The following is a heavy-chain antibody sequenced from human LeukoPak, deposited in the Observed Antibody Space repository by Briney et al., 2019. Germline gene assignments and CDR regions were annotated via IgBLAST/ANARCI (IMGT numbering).Heavy chain of an antibody. V-gene: IGHV3-64*01. CDR3: ARVGYTSYYYYGMDV. CDR1: GFTFSSYA. D-gene: IGHD6-13*01. CDR2: ISSNGGSK. J-gene: IGHJ6*02. Sequence: GGSLRLSCAASGFTFSSYAMHWVRQAPGKGLEYVSAISSNGGSKYYANSVKGRFTISRDNSKNTLYLQMGSLRAEDMAVYYCARVGYTSYYYYGMDVWGQGTTVTISS.